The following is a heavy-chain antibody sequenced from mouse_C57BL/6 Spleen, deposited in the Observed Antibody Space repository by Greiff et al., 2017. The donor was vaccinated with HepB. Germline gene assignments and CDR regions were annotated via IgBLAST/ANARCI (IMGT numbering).Heavy chain of an antibody. V-gene: IGHV1-53*01. CDR1: GYTFTSYW. CDR3: AREGVRYYAMDY. Sequence: VQLQQPGTELVMPGASVKLSCKASGYTFTSYWMHWVKQRPGQGLEWIGNINPSNGGTNYNQKFKSKATLTVDKSSSTAYMQLSSLTSEDSAVYYCAREGVRYYAMDYWGQGTSVTVSS. J-gene: IGHJ4*01. CDR2: INPSNGGT. D-gene: IGHD1-1*01.